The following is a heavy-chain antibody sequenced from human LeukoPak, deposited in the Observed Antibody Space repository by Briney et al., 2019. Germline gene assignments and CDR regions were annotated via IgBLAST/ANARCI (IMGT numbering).Heavy chain of an antibody. CDR3: ERGVIIRGRLDP. D-gene: IGHD3-16*02. J-gene: IGHJ5*02. CDR1: GFIFRNFW. Sequence: GGSLRLSCAASGFIFRNFWMSWVPETPGKGLEGVANIKEDGSDKYYVESVKGRFTISRDNAENSLYLQMSTLRAEDTAVYYCERGVIIRGRLDPWGQGTLVTVSS. CDR2: IKEDGSDK. V-gene: IGHV3-7*01.